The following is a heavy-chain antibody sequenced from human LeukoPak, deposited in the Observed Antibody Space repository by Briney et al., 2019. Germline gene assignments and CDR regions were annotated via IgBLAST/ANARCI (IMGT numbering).Heavy chain of an antibody. V-gene: IGHV3-11*04. Sequence: GGSLRLSCAASGFTFSDYYMSWIRQAPGKGLEWVSYISSSGSTIYYADSVKGRFTISRDNAKNSLYLQMNSLRAEDTAVYYCAKEDYFGSGSYLGYWGQGTLVTVFS. J-gene: IGHJ4*02. CDR2: ISSSGSTI. CDR3: AKEDYFGSGSYLGY. D-gene: IGHD3-10*01. CDR1: GFTFSDYY.